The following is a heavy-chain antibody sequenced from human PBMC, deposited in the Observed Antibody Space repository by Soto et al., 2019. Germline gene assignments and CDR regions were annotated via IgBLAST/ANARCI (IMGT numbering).Heavy chain of an antibody. CDR3: VRDKRTISGIFPGY. CDR2: VCTGGAT. J-gene: IGHJ4*02. D-gene: IGHD1-1*01. Sequence: GGSLRLSCVGSGFDVTTNCMRWVRQAPGKGLECVSIVCTGGATHYADSVKGRFTISRDRSKNTVHLQMNNVRAEDTAVYYCVRDKRTISGIFPGYWGQGTQVTVSS. CDR1: GFDVTTNC. V-gene: IGHV3-53*01.